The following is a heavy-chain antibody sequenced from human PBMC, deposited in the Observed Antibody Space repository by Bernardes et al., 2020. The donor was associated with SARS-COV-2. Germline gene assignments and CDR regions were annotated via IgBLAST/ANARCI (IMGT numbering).Heavy chain of an antibody. Sequence: VESLRLSCAASGFTFSSYGMHWVRQAPGKVLEWVAVIWYDGSNKYYADSVKGRFTISRDNSKNTLYLQMNSLRAEDTAVYYCARGGRGAYSYGPDFDYWGQGTLVTVSS. CDR2: IWYDGSNK. J-gene: IGHJ4*02. D-gene: IGHD5-18*01. CDR1: GFTFSSYG. V-gene: IGHV3-33*01. CDR3: ARGGRGAYSYGPDFDY.